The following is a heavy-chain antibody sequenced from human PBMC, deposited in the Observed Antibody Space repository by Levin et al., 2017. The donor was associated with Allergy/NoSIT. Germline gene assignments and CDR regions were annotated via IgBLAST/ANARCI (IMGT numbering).Heavy chain of an antibody. CDR3: ARDDSSTWYGGIDS. V-gene: IGHV1-3*04. D-gene: IGHD6-13*01. CDR2: INTGNGNT. Sequence: GESLKISCKASGYTFTSHGMHWVRQTPGQRLEWMGWINTGNGNTQYSQKFQGRVTIGRDTFASTAYMGLNYLTSEDTAVYYCARDDSSTWYGGIDSWGQGTLVTVSS. CDR1: GYTFTSHG. J-gene: IGHJ4*02.